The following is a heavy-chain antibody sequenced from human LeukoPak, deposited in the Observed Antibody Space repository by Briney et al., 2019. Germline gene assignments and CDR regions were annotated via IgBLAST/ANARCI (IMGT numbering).Heavy chain of an antibody. Sequence: ASVKVSCKASGYTFTNYYIHWVRQAPGQGLEWMGWINPNSGGTNYAQKFQGRVTMTRDTSISTAYMELSRLRSDDTAVYYCARGFETTLGYCSSTSCYIDYWGQGTLVTVSS. CDR3: ARGFETTLGYCSSTSCYIDY. J-gene: IGHJ4*02. CDR1: GYTFTNYY. V-gene: IGHV1-2*02. D-gene: IGHD2-2*02. CDR2: INPNSGGT.